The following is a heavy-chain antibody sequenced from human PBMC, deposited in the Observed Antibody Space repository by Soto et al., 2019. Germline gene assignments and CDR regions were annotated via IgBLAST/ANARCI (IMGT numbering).Heavy chain of an antibody. V-gene: IGHV2-5*01. CDR2: IYWNDDK. CDR3: AHRRGIVVELYYFDY. D-gene: IGHD2-15*01. J-gene: IGHJ4*02. Sequence: SGPTLVNPTQTLTLTCTFSGFSLITSGVGVGWIRQPPGKALEWLALIYWNDDKRYSPSLKSRLTITKDTSKNQVVLTMTNMDPVDTATYYCAHRRGIVVELYYFDYWGQGTLVTVSS. CDR1: GFSLITSGVG.